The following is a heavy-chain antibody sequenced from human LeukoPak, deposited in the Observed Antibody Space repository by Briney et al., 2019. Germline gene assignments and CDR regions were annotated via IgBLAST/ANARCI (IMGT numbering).Heavy chain of an antibody. CDR1: GGSISSGSYY. V-gene: IGHV4-61*02. J-gene: IGHJ4*02. CDR2: IYTSGST. CDR3: ARAYFGSGYYHLDH. D-gene: IGHD3-10*01. Sequence: PSQTLSLTCTVSGGSISSGSYYWSWIRQPAGKGLEWIGRIYTSGSTYYNPSLKSRVTISVDRSKNQFSLKLSSVTAADTAVYYCARAYFGSGYYHLDHWGQGTLVTVSS.